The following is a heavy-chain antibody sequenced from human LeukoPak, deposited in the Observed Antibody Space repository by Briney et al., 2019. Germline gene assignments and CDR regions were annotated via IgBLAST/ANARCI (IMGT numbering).Heavy chain of an antibody. CDR3: ARHSSSARGWFDP. CDR2: IYSSGST. CDR1: GGSISSYY. J-gene: IGHJ5*02. D-gene: IGHD6-6*01. V-gene: IGHV4-4*09. Sequence: SETLSLTCTVSGGSISSYYWSWIRQPPGKGPDWIGYIYSSGSTNCNPSLKSRVTISVDTSKNQFSLKLSSVTAADTAVYYCARHSSSARGWFDPWGQGTLVTVSS.